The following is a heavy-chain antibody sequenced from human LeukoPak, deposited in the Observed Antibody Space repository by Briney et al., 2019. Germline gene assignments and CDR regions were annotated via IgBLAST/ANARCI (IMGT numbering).Heavy chain of an antibody. D-gene: IGHD3-22*01. CDR1: GGTFSSHA. J-gene: IGHJ4*02. Sequence: SVKVSCKASGGTFSSHAISWVRQAPGQGLEWMGGIIPIFGTANYAQKFQGRVTITADESTSTAYMELSSLRSEDTAVYYCASHFTMINNGIDYWGQGTLVTVSS. V-gene: IGHV1-69*13. CDR3: ASHFTMINNGIDY. CDR2: IIPIFGTA.